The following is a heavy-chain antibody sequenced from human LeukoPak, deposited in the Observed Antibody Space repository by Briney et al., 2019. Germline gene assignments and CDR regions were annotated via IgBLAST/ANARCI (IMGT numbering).Heavy chain of an antibody. CDR3: ANYGPSGYYYGPYYFDY. J-gene: IGHJ4*02. CDR2: ISGSGGST. V-gene: IGHV3-23*01. CDR1: GFTVSSNY. D-gene: IGHD3-22*01. Sequence: GGSLRLSCAASGFTVSSNYMSWVRQAPGKGLEWVSAISGSGGSTYYADSVKGRFTISRDNSKNTLYLQMNSLRAEDTAVYYCANYGPSGYYYGPYYFDYWGQGTLVTVSS.